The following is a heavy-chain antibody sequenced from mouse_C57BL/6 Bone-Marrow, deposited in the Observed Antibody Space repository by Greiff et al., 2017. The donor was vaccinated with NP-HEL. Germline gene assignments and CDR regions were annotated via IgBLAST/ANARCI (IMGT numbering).Heavy chain of an antibody. J-gene: IGHJ3*01. CDR1: GYTFTSYG. V-gene: IGHV1-81*01. D-gene: IGHD2-4*01. CDR3: AKEKSYDYDGFAY. CDR2: IYPRSGNT. Sequence: QVHVKQSGAELARPGASVKLSCKASGYTFTSYGISWVKQRTGQGLEWIGEIYPRSGNTYYNEKFKGKATLTADKSSSTAYMELRSLTSEDSAVYFCAKEKSYDYDGFAYWGQGTLVTVSA.